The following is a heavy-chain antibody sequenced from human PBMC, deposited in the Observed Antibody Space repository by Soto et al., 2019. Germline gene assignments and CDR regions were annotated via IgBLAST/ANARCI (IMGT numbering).Heavy chain of an antibody. D-gene: IGHD3-16*01. J-gene: IGHJ6*02. CDR2: IKPSGGST. V-gene: IGHV1-46*01. CDR1: GYTFTSYY. Sequence: DSGKVCFKASGYTFTSYYMHLVRQVPGQGLEWMGIIKPSGGSTSYAQKFHGRVTMTRDTSTSTVYMELSSLRSEDTAVYYCAREDDYAYYYYGMDVWGQGTTVT. CDR3: AREDDYAYYYYGMDV.